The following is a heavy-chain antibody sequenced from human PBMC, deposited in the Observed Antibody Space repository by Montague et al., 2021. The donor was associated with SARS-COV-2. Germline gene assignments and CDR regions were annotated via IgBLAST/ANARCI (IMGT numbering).Heavy chain of an antibody. V-gene: IGHV4-34*01. J-gene: IGHJ3*02. Sequence: SETLSLTCAVYGGSFSDYYWTWIRQSPGKGLEWIGEINHRGSSNYNPTLKSRISMSVDTSKNPISLKLTSVTAADTATYYRARGKVTIFEVLIMLPAAGAFDMWGQGTKVTVSS. CDR3: ARGKVTIFEVLIMLPAAGAFDM. CDR2: INHRGSS. CDR1: GGSFSDYY. D-gene: IGHD3-3*01.